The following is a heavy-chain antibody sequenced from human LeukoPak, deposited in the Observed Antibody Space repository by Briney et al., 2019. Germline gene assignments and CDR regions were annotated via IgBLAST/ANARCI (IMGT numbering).Heavy chain of an antibody. D-gene: IGHD6-13*01. CDR3: ARAGSGWYGGRLFEF. J-gene: IGHJ4*02. V-gene: IGHV4-59*01. Sequence: SETLSLTGTVSGGSISFYHWSWIRQSPGKELEWIGDISESGSINYMPFHKSRVTISVETFNQFSLKLSSVTAADTAVYYCARAGSGWYGGRLFEFWGPGALVAVSS. CDR2: ISESGSI. CDR1: GGSISFYH.